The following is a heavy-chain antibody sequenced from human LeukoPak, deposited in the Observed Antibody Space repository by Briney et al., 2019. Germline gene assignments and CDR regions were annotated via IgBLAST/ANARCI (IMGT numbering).Heavy chain of an antibody. CDR3: ARSTAMVPLDY. J-gene: IGHJ4*02. CDR1: GGSISSYY. V-gene: IGHV4-4*07. D-gene: IGHD5-18*01. CDR2: IYTSGST. Sequence: SETLSLTCTVSGGSISSYYWSWIRQPAGKGLEWIGRIYTSGSTNYNPSLKSRVTISVDKSKNQFSLKLSSATAADTAVYYCARSTAMVPLDYWGQGTLVTVSS.